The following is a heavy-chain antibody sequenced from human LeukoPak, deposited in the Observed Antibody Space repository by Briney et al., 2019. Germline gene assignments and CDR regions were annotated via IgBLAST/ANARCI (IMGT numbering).Heavy chain of an antibody. CDR2: INNDGSTT. J-gene: IGHJ4*02. CDR3: TRDTRGTIGTTTLDY. V-gene: IGHV3-74*01. D-gene: IGHD1-1*01. CDR1: GFTFSSYW. Sequence: GGSLRLSYVASGFTFSSYWMHWVRQAPGKGLVWVSRINNDGSTTTYADSVKGRFTISRDNAKNTLYLQMNSLRAEDTAVYYCTRDTRGTIGTTTLDYWGQGTLVTVSS.